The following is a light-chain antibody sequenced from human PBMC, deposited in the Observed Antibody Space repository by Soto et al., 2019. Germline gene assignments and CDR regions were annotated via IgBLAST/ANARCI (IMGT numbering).Light chain of an antibody. J-gene: IGKJ5*01. CDR1: PSVTNF. V-gene: IGKV3-11*01. CDR2: GAF. CDR3: QQRNIWPPVT. Sequence: PADSATLSCRASPSVTNFLAWYQQKPCQAPRLLIYGAFNRATGIPARFSGSGSGTDFTLTISSLEPEDFAVYYCQQRNIWPPVTFGQGTRLEIK.